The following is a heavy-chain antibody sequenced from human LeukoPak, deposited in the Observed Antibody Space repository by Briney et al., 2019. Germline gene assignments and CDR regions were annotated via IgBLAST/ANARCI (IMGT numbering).Heavy chain of an antibody. J-gene: IGHJ4*02. D-gene: IGHD1-1*01. CDR1: GFTFSSYS. CDR2: ISSSSSYI. CDR3: ARVFDTGTTGLLDY. V-gene: IGHV3-21*01. Sequence: GGSLRLSCAAPGFTFSSYSMNWVRQAPGKGLEWVSSISSSSSYIYYADSVKGRFTISRDNAKNSLYLQMNSLRAEDTAAYYCARVFDTGTTGLLDYWGQGTRVTVSS.